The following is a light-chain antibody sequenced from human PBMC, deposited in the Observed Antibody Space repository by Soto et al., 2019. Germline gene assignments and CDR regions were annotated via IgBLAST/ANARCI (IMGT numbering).Light chain of an antibody. Sequence: QSALTQPPSVSGAPGQRVTISCTGSSSNIGAYYDVHWYKQLPGTAPKLLIYGNNNRPSGVPDRFSGSKSGTSASLAITGLQAEDEGDYYCQSYDTSLSGWVIFGGGTKVTVL. V-gene: IGLV1-40*01. CDR2: GNN. CDR1: SSNIGAYYD. J-gene: IGLJ2*01. CDR3: QSYDTSLSGWVI.